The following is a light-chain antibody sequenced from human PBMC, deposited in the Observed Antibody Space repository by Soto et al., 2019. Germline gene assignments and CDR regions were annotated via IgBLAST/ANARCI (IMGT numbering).Light chain of an antibody. J-gene: IGKJ1*01. V-gene: IGKV3-20*01. CDR1: QSVSSSY. Sequence: EIMFSQSPCTLSLSPGERATLSCRASQSVSSSYLAWYQQKPGQAPRLLIYGASSRATGIPDRFSGSGSGTDFTLTISRLEPEDFAVYYCQQYGSSPWGFGQGTKVDNK. CDR3: QQYGSSPWG. CDR2: GAS.